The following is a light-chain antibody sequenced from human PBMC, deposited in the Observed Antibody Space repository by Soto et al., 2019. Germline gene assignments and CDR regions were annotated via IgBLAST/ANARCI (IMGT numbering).Light chain of an antibody. CDR2: DAS. CDR3: QQYSRYSLT. CDR1: QSINRL. J-gene: IGKJ4*01. Sequence: DIQMTQSPSTLSASVGDRVTITCRASQSINRLLAWYQQKPGQAPKLLIYDASNWESGVPSRFSGSGSGTEFALTISGLQPDDFGSYYCQQYSRYSLTFGGGTKVEIK. V-gene: IGKV1-5*01.